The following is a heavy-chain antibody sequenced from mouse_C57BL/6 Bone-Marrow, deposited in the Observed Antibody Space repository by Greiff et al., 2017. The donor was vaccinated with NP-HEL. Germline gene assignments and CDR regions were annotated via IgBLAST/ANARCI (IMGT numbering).Heavy chain of an antibody. CDR3: ARGGYGNLAWFAY. V-gene: IGHV5-17*01. CDR2: ISSGSSTI. D-gene: IGHD2-1*01. J-gene: IGHJ3*01. Sequence: DVMLVESGGGLVKPGGSLKLSCAASGFTFSDYGMHWVRQAPEKGLEWVAYISSGSSTIYYADTVKGRFTISRDNAKNTLFLQMTSLRSEDTAMYYCARGGYGNLAWFAYWGQGTLVTVSA. CDR1: GFTFSDYG.